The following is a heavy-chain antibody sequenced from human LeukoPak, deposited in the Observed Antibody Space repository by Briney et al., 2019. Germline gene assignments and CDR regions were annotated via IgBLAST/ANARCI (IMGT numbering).Heavy chain of an antibody. V-gene: IGHV3-21*01. D-gene: IGHD6-13*01. CDR1: GFTFSSYE. J-gene: IGHJ4*02. Sequence: PGGSLRLSCAASGFTFSSYEMNWVRQAPGKGLEWVSSISSSSSYIYYADSVKGRFTISRDNAKNSLYLQMNSLRAEDTAVYYCARESSSWLIDYWGQGTLVTVSS. CDR3: ARESSSWLIDY. CDR2: ISSSSSYI.